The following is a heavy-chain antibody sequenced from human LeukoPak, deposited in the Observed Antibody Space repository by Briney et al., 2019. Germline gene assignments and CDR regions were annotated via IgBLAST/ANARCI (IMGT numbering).Heavy chain of an antibody. Sequence: SVKVSCKASGYTFTRYAMNWLRQAPGQGLEWMGWINPNTGNPTYAQAFTGRFVFSLDTSVSTAYLQISSLNTEDTAVYYCAIDQPVAGVSNFDSWGQGTLVTVSS. D-gene: IGHD6-19*01. V-gene: IGHV7-4-1*02. CDR3: AIDQPVAGVSNFDS. CDR2: INPNTGNP. CDR1: GYTFTRYA. J-gene: IGHJ4*02.